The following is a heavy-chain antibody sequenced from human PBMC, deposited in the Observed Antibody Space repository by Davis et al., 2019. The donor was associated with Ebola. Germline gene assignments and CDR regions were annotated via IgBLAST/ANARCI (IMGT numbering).Heavy chain of an antibody. CDR2: ISAYNGNT. J-gene: IGHJ3*02. V-gene: IGHV1-18*01. Sequence: ASVKVSCKASGYTFTSYGISWVRQAPGQGLEWMGWISAYNGNTNYAQKLRGRVTMTTDTSTSTAYMELRSLRSDDTAVYYCARDLSSGWYLYAFDIWGQGTMVTVSS. CDR3: ARDLSSGWYLYAFDI. CDR1: GYTFTSYG. D-gene: IGHD6-19*01.